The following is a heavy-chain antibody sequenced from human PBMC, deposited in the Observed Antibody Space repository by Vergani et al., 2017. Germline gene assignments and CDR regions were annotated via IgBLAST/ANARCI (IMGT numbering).Heavy chain of an antibody. CDR2: IIPIFGTS. D-gene: IGHD6-6*01. J-gene: IGHJ4*02. CDR3: ATIGIAARRQRDY. CDR1: GGTFSSYT. V-gene: IGHV1-69*01. Sequence: QVQLVQSGAEVKKPGSSVKVSCKASGGTFSSYTINWVRQAPGQGLEWMGGIIPIFGTSNYAQKFQGRVTITADESTSTAYMELSSLRSEDTAVYYCATIGIAARRQRDYWGQGTLVTVPS.